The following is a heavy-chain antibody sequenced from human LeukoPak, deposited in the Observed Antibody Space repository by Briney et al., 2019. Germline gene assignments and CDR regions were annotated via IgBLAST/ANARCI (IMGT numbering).Heavy chain of an antibody. CDR1: GGSISSGGYY. CDR3: ARDSSGSIGY. CDR2: IYYSGST. Sequence: KTSETLSLTCTVSGGSISSGGYYSSWIRQHPGKGLEWIGYIYYSGSTYYNPSLKSRVTISVDTSKNQFSLKLSSVTAADTAVYYCARDSSGSIGYWGQGTLVTVSS. D-gene: IGHD3-22*01. J-gene: IGHJ4*02. V-gene: IGHV4-31*03.